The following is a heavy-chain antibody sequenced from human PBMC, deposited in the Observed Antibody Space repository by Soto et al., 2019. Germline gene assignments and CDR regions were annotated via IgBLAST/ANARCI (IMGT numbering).Heavy chain of an antibody. CDR2: ISTYTGNT. Sequence: QVHLVQSGAEVKKPGASVKVSCKASGYTFTNYDINWVRQAPGQGLAWIGWISTYTGNTNYAQKLQGRVTMTTDTSTSTDYMELRSLRSDDTAVYYCARGYYYGSGRPTPGGMNVWGQGTTVTVSS. CDR3: ARGYYYGSGRPTPGGMNV. V-gene: IGHV1-18*01. D-gene: IGHD3-10*01. J-gene: IGHJ6*02. CDR1: GYTFTNYD.